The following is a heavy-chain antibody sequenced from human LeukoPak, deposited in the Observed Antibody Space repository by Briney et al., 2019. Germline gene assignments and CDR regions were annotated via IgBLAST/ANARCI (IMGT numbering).Heavy chain of an antibody. CDR3: ARATVTRWFDP. CDR2: IWYDGTNK. D-gene: IGHD4-17*01. Sequence: GGSLRLSCAASGFTFSSYWMSWVRQAPGKGLEWVAVIWYDGTNKYYADSVKGRFTISRDNSKNTLYLQMNSLRAEDTAVYYCARATVTRWFDPWGQGTLVTVSS. J-gene: IGHJ5*02. CDR1: GFTFSSYW. V-gene: IGHV3-33*08.